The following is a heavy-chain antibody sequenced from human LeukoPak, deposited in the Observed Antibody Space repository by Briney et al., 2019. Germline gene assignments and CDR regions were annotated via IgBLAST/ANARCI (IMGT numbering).Heavy chain of an antibody. V-gene: IGHV4-39*07. CDR1: GGSITSSSYY. Sequence: HPSETLSLTCTVSGGSITSSSYYWGWIRQPPGKGLEWIGSVYYSGSTNYNPSLKSRVTISVDTSKNQFSLKLSSVTAADTAVYYCASGAAAGPPTADYWGQGTLVTVSS. D-gene: IGHD6-13*01. CDR2: VYYSGST. CDR3: ASGAAAGPPTADY. J-gene: IGHJ4*02.